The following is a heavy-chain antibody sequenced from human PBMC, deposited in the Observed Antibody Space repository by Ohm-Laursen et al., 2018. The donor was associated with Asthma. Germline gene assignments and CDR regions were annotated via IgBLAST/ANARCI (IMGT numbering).Heavy chain of an antibody. CDR3: ARGIPYYYDTSGSAGGAFDV. D-gene: IGHD3-22*01. Sequence: SLRLSCAATGFTFSGYDMHWVRQAPGKGPEWVAMIWFDGTTHYHSDSVKGRFTISRDNSKNELYLEMDSLSGADTAVYYCARGIPYYYDTSGSAGGAFDVWGQGAMVTVSS. CDR2: IWFDGTTH. J-gene: IGHJ3*01. CDR1: GFTFSGYD. V-gene: IGHV3-30*12.